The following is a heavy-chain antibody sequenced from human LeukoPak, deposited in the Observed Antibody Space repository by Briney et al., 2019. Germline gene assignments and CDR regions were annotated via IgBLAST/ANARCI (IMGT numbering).Heavy chain of an antibody. CDR3: AKDPYRRPH. J-gene: IGHJ4*02. V-gene: IGHV3-23*01. Sequence: GGSLRLSCAVSGITLSNYGMSWVRQAPGKGLEWVAGISDSGGSTNYADSVKGRFTISRDNSKNTLYLQMNSLRAEDTAVYYCAKDPYRRPHWGQGTLVTVSS. CDR1: GITLSNYG. CDR2: ISDSGGST.